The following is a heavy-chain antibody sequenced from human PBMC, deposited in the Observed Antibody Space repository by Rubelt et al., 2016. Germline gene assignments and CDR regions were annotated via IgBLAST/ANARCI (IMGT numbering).Heavy chain of an antibody. CDR3: ARDVAVRLWGCGS. D-gene: IGHD6-6*01. J-gene: IGHJ5*02. CDR1: GFTFTDYY. Sequence: QVQLVQSGAEVKKPGASVKVSCKASGFTFTDYYLHWVRQAPGQGLEWMGWINPNSGGTNYAQKFQGRITMNTCISTAYMELSRLGYDDTAVYYCARDVAVRLWGCGSWGQGTLVTVSS. CDR2: INPNSGGT. V-gene: IGHV1-2*02.